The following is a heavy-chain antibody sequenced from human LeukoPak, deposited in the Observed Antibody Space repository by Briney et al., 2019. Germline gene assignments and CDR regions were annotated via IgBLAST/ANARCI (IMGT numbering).Heavy chain of an antibody. CDR3: ATVSGRRGWFDP. J-gene: IGHJ5*02. CDR2: IYYSGST. V-gene: IGHV4-31*03. Sequence: SQTLSLTCTVSGGSISSGAYYWSWIRQHPGKGLEWIGYIYYSGSTCYNPSLKSRLTISVDTSKNQFSLKLSSVTAADTAVYYCATVSGRRGWFDPWGQGTLVTVSS. CDR1: GGSISSGAYY.